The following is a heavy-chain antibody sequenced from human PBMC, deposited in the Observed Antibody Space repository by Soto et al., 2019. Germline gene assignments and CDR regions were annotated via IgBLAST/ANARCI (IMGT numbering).Heavy chain of an antibody. CDR1: GYSIRSGDY. Sequence: SETLSLTCAVSGYSIRSGDYWGWIRQPPGKGLELIEYIYQSGSTYYNPSLKSRVTISLDTSKKQFSLRLSSVTAADTAVYSCAKYDSSGCFDPWGQGTLVTVSS. J-gene: IGHJ5*02. CDR2: IYQSGST. D-gene: IGHD3-22*01. V-gene: IGHV4-38-2*01. CDR3: AKYDSSGCFDP.